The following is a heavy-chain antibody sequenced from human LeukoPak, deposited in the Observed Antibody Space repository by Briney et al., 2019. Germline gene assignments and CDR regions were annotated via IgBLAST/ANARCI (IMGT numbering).Heavy chain of an antibody. J-gene: IGHJ5*02. CDR1: GGSISSGGYY. CDR3: ARALMPSGYYDSSGYYTGWFDP. D-gene: IGHD3-22*01. Sequence: SETLSLTCTVSGGSISSGGYYWSWIRQHPGKGLEWIGYIYYRGSTYYNPSLKSRVTISVDTSKNQFSLKLSSVTAADTAVYYCARALMPSGYYDSSGYYTGWFDPWGQGTLVTVSS. V-gene: IGHV4-31*03. CDR2: IYYRGST.